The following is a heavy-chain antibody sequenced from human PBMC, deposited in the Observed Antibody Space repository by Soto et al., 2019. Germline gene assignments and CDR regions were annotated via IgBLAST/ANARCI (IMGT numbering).Heavy chain of an antibody. Sequence: ASVKVSCKASGYTFTICGIIWVRQAPGQGLEWMGWISAYNGNTNYAQKLQGRVTMTTDTSTSTAYMELRSLRSDDTAVYYCARESNYAFDYWGQGALVTVSS. CDR2: ISAYNGNT. D-gene: IGHD4-4*01. CDR1: GYTFTICG. J-gene: IGHJ4*02. V-gene: IGHV1-18*01. CDR3: ARESNYAFDY.